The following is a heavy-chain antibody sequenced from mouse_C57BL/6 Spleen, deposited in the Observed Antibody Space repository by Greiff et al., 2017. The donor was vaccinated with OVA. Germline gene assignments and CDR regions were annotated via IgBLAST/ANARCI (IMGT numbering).Heavy chain of an antibody. Sequence: QQSCKASGYTFTSYWMQWVKQRPGQGLEWIGEIDPSDSYTNYNQKFKGKATLTVDTSSSTAYMQLSSLTSEDSAVYYCARGYGSSSYFDYWGQGTTLTVSS. CDR3: ARGYGSSSYFDY. J-gene: IGHJ2*01. CDR1: GYTFTSYW. D-gene: IGHD1-1*01. V-gene: IGHV1-50*01. CDR2: IDPSDSYT.